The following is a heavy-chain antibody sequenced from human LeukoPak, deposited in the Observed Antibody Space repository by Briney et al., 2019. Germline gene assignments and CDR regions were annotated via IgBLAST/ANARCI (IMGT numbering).Heavy chain of an antibody. Sequence: GGSLRLSCAASGFTFSSYAMSWVREAPGKGLEWVSAISGSGGSTYYADSVKGRFTISRDNSKNTLYLQMNSLRAEDTAVYYCANHRGLTGTTLFPFDYWGQGTLVTVSS. V-gene: IGHV3-23*01. J-gene: IGHJ4*02. D-gene: IGHD1-7*01. CDR3: ANHRGLTGTTLFPFDY. CDR2: ISGSGGST. CDR1: GFTFSSYA.